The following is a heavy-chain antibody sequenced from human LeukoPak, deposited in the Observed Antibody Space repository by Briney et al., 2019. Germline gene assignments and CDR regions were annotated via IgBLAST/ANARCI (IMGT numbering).Heavy chain of an antibody. Sequence: SETLSLTCTVSGGSISGKYWSWTRQTPGKGLEWVGYIYYSGTTKYNPSLKSRVTISVDTSKNQFSLKVRSVTTADTAVYYCAGGGGYYFDYWGQGTLVTVSS. D-gene: IGHD2-15*01. CDR1: GGSISGKY. CDR3: AGGGGYYFDY. V-gene: IGHV4-59*01. CDR2: IYYSGTT. J-gene: IGHJ4*02.